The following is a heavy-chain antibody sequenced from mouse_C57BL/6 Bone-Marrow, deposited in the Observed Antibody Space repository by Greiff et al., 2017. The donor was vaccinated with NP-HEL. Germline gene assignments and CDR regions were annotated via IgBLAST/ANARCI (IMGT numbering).Heavy chain of an antibody. J-gene: IGHJ1*03. CDR1: GYTFTEYT. Sequence: VKLVESGAELVKPGASVKLSCKASGYTFTEYTIHWVKQRSGQGLEWIGWFYPGSGSIKYNEKFKDKATLTADKSSSTVYMDLSRLTSEDSAVYFCARHGDYFGSSYGYVDVWGTGTTVTVSS. D-gene: IGHD1-1*01. CDR2: FYPGSGSI. CDR3: ARHGDYFGSSYGYVDV. V-gene: IGHV1-62-2*01.